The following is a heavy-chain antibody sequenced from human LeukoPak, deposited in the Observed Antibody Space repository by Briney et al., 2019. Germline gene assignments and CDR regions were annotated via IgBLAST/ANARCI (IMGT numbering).Heavy chain of an antibody. CDR3: ARYRGSGWFEP. Sequence: GSLTLSCAASAFPFTSHWITWVRHAPRRVLEWVDRIKQDGSDKYYVESVKGRFTISRDNAKNSLYLQMNSLRAEDTAVYYCARYRGSGWFEPWGQGTLVTVSS. CDR1: AFPFTSHW. V-gene: IGHV3-7*02. J-gene: IGHJ5*02. CDR2: IKQDGSDK. D-gene: IGHD2-15*01.